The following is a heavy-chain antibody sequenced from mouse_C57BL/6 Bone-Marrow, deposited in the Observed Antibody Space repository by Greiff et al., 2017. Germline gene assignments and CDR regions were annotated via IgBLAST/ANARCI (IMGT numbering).Heavy chain of an antibody. J-gene: IGHJ3*01. CDR3: ASGGGAY. CDR1: GFSLTSYG. Sequence: VKVVESGPGLVAPSQCLSITCTVSGFSLTSYGVDWVRQSPGKGLEWLGVIWGVGSTNYNSALKSRLSISKDNSKSQVFLKMNSLQTDDTAMYYCASGGGAYWGQGTLVTVSA. CDR2: IWGVGST. V-gene: IGHV2-6*01.